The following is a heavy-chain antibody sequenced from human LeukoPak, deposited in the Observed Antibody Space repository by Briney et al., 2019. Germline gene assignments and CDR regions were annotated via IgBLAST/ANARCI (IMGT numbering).Heavy chain of an antibody. CDR2: ISSSSSYI. D-gene: IGHD2-2*01. V-gene: IGHV3-21*04. CDR3: AKVPAAHYYYYYMDV. J-gene: IGHJ6*03. CDR1: GFTFSSYS. Sequence: PGGSLRLSCAAPGFTFSSYSMNWVRQAPGKGLEWVSSISSSSSYIYYADSVKGRFTISRDNSKNTLFLQMNSLRAEDTAVYYCAKVPAAHYYYYYMDVWGKGTTVTVSS.